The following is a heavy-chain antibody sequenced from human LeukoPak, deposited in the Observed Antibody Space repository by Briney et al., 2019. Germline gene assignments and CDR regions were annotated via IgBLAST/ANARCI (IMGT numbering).Heavy chain of an antibody. V-gene: IGHV3-21*01. CDR2: ISSSSSYI. J-gene: IGHJ4*02. D-gene: IGHD2-2*02. CDR3: ARDVFRGPDQPLLYGNYFDY. CDR1: GFTFSSYS. Sequence: PGGSLRLSCAASGFTFSSYSMNWVRQAPGEGLEWVSSISSSSSYIYYADSVKGRFTISRDNAKNSLYLQMNSLRAEDTAVYYCARDVFRGPDQPLLYGNYFDYWGQGTLVTVSS.